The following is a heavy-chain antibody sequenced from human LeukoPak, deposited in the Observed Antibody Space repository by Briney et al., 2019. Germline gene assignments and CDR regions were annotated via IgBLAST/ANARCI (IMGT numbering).Heavy chain of an antibody. J-gene: IGHJ4*02. CDR1: GFTLSSYA. CDR3: ARKSLAARGMDY. Sequence: GESLKLSCAASGFTLSSYAMNWVRQAPGKGLEWISAISSSGGGSAIFYADSVKGRFTISRDNSMNTLYLQMNSLSGEDTSVYYCARKSLAARGMDYWGQGSLVTVSS. D-gene: IGHD6-6*01. CDR2: ISSSGGGSAI. V-gene: IGHV3-23*01.